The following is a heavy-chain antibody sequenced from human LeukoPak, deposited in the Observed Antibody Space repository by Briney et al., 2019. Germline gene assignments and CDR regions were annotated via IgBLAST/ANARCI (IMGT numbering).Heavy chain of an antibody. CDR2: IYHSGST. Sequence: PSETLSLTCTVSGGSISSGGYYWSWIRQPPGKGLEWIGYIYHSGSTYYNPSLKSRVTISVDRSKNQFSLKLSSVTAADTAVYYCARIPVVPPRAAVNAFDIWGQGTMVTVSS. CDR3: ARIPVVPPRAAVNAFDI. CDR1: GGSISSGGYY. D-gene: IGHD2-2*01. J-gene: IGHJ3*02. V-gene: IGHV4-30-2*01.